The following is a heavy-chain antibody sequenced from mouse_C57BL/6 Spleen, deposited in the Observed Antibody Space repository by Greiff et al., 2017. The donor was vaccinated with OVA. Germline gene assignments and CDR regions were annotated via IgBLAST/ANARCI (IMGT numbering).Heavy chain of an antibody. D-gene: IGHD4-1*01. Sequence: QVQLQQSGPGLVQPSQSLSITCTVSGFSLTSYGVHWVRPSPGKGLEWLGVIWSGGSTDYNAAFISRLSISKDNSKSQVFFKMNRPQADDTAIYYCARSSGTGYFDVWGTGTTVTVSS. J-gene: IGHJ1*03. V-gene: IGHV2-2*01. CDR3: ARSSGTGYFDV. CDR2: IWSGGST. CDR1: GFSLTSYG.